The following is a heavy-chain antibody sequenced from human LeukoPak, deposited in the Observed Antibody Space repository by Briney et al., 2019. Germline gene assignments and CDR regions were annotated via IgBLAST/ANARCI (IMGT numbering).Heavy chain of an antibody. CDR3: ARGGSSWYNWFDP. J-gene: IGHJ5*02. D-gene: IGHD6-13*01. V-gene: IGHV4-4*02. CDR1: GGSISSSNW. CDR2: IYHSGST. Sequence: SGTLSLTCAVSGGSISSSNWWSWVRQPPGKGLEWIGEIYHSGSTNYNPSLKSRVTMSVDKSRNQFSLQLSSVTAADTAVYYCARGGSSWYNWFDPWGQGTLVTVSS.